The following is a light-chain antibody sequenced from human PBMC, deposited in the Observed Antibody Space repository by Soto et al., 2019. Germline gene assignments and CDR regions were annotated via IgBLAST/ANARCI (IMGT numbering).Light chain of an antibody. CDR3: GSYTTINTWV. V-gene: IGLV2-14*03. Sequence: QSALTQPASVSGSPGQSITISCTGTRRDAVDYKFVSWYQQHPGKAPKLLIYDVTARPSGVSNRFSGSKSANTASLTISGLQAEDEADYYCGSYTTINTWVLGGGTKVTVL. CDR2: DVT. CDR1: RRDAVDYKF. J-gene: IGLJ3*02.